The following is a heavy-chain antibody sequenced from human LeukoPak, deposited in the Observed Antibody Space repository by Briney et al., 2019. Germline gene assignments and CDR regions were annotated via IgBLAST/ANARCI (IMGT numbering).Heavy chain of an antibody. J-gene: IGHJ4*02. Sequence: GGSLRLSCAASGFSFRSYGMHWVRQAPGKGLEGVAFIRYDGSNKYYADSVKGRFTIARDNSKNTLYLQMNSLKAEDTGVYDCAKDADDYYGSGSCLDYWGQGTLVTVSS. CDR1: GFSFRSYG. V-gene: IGHV3-30*02. D-gene: IGHD3-10*01. CDR2: IRYDGSNK. CDR3: AKDADDYYGSGSCLDY.